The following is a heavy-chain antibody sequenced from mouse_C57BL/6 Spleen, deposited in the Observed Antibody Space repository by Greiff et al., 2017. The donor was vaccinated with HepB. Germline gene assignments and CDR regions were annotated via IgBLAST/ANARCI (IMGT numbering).Heavy chain of an antibody. Sequence: VQLQQSGPELVKPGASVKISCKASGYTFTDYYMNWVKQSHGKSLEWIGDINPNNGGTSYNQKFKGKATLTVDKSSSTAYMELRSLTSEDSAVYYCEREWLPYYAMDYWGQGTSVTVSS. CDR2: INPNNGGT. V-gene: IGHV1-26*01. CDR1: GYTFTDYY. J-gene: IGHJ4*01. D-gene: IGHD2-2*01. CDR3: EREWLPYYAMDY.